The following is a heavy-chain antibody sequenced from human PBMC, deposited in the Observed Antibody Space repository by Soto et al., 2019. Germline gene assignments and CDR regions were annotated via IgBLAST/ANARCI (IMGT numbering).Heavy chain of an antibody. J-gene: IGHJ4*02. D-gene: IGHD2-2*01. CDR2: ISKSDYT. CDR3: AREDSIIIPAVSDF. V-gene: IGHV3-21*01. Sequence: GGSLRLSCTVSGFAFNNYGINWVRQAPGQGLEWVSSISKSDYTYYSDSVKGRFAISRDNAKSSVSLQMNTLRVEDTAVYYCAREDSIIIPAVSDFWGQGTLVTVSS. CDR1: GFAFNNYG.